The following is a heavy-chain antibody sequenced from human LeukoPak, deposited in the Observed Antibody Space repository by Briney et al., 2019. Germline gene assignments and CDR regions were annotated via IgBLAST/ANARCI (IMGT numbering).Heavy chain of an antibody. CDR3: ARDVYSYALFYYYYGMDV. CDR2: MNPNSGNT. J-gene: IGHJ6*02. V-gene: IGHV1-8*01. CDR1: GYTFTSYD. D-gene: IGHD5-18*01. Sequence: ASVKVSCKASGYTFTSYDINWVRQATGQGLEWMGWMNPNSGNTGYAQKFQGRVTMTRNTSISTAYMELSSLRSEDTAVYYCARDVYSYALFYYYYGMDVWGQGNTVTVSS.